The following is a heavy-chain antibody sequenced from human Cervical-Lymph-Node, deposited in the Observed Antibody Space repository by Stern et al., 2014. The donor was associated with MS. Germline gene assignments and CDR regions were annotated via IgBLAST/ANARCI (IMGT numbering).Heavy chain of an antibody. V-gene: IGHV4-31*03. CDR3: ARVSYDFWSGYFPFDY. J-gene: IGHJ4*02. CDR1: GGSISSGGYY. CDR2: IYYSGST. D-gene: IGHD3-3*01. Sequence: VQLQESGPGLVKPSQTLSLTCTVSGGSISSGGYYWSRIRQHPGKGLEWIGYIYYSGSTYYNPSLKSRVTISVDTSKNQFSLKLSSVTAADTAVYYCARVSYDFWSGYFPFDYWGQGTLVTVSS.